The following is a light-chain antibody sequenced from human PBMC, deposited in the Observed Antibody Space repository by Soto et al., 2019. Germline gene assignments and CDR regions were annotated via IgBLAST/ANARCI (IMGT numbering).Light chain of an antibody. Sequence: EIVLTQSPATLCLSPGERATLSCRASQSVSSYLAWYQQKPGQAPRLLIYDASNRATGIPARFSGSGSGTDFTLTISSLEPEDFAVYYCQQRSSWPRAFGQGTKVDIK. J-gene: IGKJ1*01. CDR2: DAS. CDR1: QSVSSY. CDR3: QQRSSWPRA. V-gene: IGKV3-11*01.